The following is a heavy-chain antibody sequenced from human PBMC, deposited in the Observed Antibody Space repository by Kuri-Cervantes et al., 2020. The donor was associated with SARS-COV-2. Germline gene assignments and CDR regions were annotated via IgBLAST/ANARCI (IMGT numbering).Heavy chain of an antibody. V-gene: IGHV4-34*01. J-gene: IGHJ4*02. CDR3: ARVKSVVTPDIDY. CDR1: GGSFSGYY. CDR2: INHSGST. D-gene: IGHD4-23*01. Sequence: ESLKISCAVYGGSFSGYYWSWIRQPPGKGLEWIGEINHSGSTNYNPSLKSRVTISVDTSKNQFSLKLSSVTAADTAVYYCARVKSVVTPDIDYWGQGTPVTVSS.